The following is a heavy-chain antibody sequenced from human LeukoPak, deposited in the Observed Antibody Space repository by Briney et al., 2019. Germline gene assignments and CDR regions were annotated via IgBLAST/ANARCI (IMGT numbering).Heavy chain of an antibody. CDR1: GITFSSYG. CDR3: TRDLMDYDVSTGLHHYYMDV. CDR2: IRYDGSNK. V-gene: IGHV3-30*02. Sequence: AGGSLRLSCAASGITFSSYGMHWVRQAPGKGLEWVAFIRYDGSNKYYADSVKGRFTISRDNAKNTLYLQMNTLRVEDTAVYYCTRDLMDYDVSTGLHHYYMDVWGQGTTVTVSS. J-gene: IGHJ6*02. D-gene: IGHD3-9*01.